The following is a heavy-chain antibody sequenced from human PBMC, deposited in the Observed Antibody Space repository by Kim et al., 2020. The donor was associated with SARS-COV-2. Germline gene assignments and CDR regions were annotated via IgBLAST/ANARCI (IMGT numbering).Heavy chain of an antibody. Sequence: NYTPPRGSRDTISLDTSKNQFSLKRSSVTAADTAVYYCARGIPVAVAFDYWGQGTLVTVSS. J-gene: IGHJ4*02. CDR3: ARGIPVAVAFDY. D-gene: IGHD6-13*01. V-gene: IGHV4-4*09.